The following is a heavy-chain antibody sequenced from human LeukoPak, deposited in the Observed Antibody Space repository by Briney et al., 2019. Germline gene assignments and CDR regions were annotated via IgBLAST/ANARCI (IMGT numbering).Heavy chain of an antibody. CDR3: ARLGSRVV. Sequence: SETLSLTCTVSGGSISSYYWSWIRQPPGKGLEWIGYIYYSGSTNYNPSLKSRVTISVDTSKNQFSLKLNSMTAADTAAYYCARLGSRVVWGQGTLVIVSS. V-gene: IGHV4-59*12. D-gene: IGHD3-10*01. CDR1: GGSISSYY. CDR2: IYYSGST. J-gene: IGHJ4*02.